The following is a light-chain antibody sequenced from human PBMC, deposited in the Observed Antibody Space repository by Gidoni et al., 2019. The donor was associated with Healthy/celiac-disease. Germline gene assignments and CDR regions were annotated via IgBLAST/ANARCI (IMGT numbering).Light chain of an antibody. CDR3: QSYDSSTLWV. J-gene: IGLJ3*02. Sequence: NFMLTQPHSVSESPGKTVTISCTRSSGSIASNYVQWYQQRPGSAPTTGIYEDNQRPSGVPDRFSGSIDSSSNSASLTISGLKTEDEADYYCQSYDSSTLWVFGGGTKLTVL. CDR1: SGSIASNY. CDR2: EDN. V-gene: IGLV6-57*04.